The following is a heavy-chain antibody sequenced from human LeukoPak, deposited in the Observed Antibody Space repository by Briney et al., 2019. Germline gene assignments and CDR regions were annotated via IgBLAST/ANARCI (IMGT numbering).Heavy chain of an antibody. CDR1: GFTVSSNY. Sequence: GGSLRLSCAASGFTVSSNYMSWVRQAPGKGLEWVSVIYSGGSTYYADSVKGRFTISRDNSKNTLYLQMNSLRAEDTAVYYCARVGGGWYVYYGMDVWGQGTTVTVSS. CDR3: ARVGGGWYVYYGMDV. V-gene: IGHV3-53*05. D-gene: IGHD6-19*01. CDR2: IYSGGST. J-gene: IGHJ6*02.